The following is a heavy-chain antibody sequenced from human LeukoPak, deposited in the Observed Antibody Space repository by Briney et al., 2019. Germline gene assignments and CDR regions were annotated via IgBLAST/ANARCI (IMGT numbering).Heavy chain of an antibody. CDR2: ISGSSSYM. CDR1: GFTLSTYS. Sequence: GGSLRLSCAASGFTLSTYSMNWVRQAPGKGLEWVSSISGSSSYMYYADSVKGRFIISRDNAKNSLHLQMNSLRAEDTAVYYCARGGVGLVIIPGWEYDYYGLDVWGQGTTVTVSS. D-gene: IGHD3/OR15-3a*01. V-gene: IGHV3-21*01. J-gene: IGHJ6*02. CDR3: ARGGVGLVIIPGWEYDYYGLDV.